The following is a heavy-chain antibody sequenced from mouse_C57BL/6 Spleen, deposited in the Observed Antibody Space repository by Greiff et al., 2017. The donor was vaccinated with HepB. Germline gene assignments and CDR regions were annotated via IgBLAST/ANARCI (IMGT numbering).Heavy chain of an antibody. Sequence: EVKLVESGGGLVKPGGSLKLSCAASGFTFSDYGMHWVRQAPEKGLEWVAYISSGSSTIYYADTVKGRFTISRDNAKNTLFLQMTSLKSEDTAMYYCARPIYYSNDYWGQGTTLTVSS. CDR3: ARPIYYSNDY. CDR2: ISSGSSTI. D-gene: IGHD2-5*01. V-gene: IGHV5-17*01. J-gene: IGHJ2*01. CDR1: GFTFSDYG.